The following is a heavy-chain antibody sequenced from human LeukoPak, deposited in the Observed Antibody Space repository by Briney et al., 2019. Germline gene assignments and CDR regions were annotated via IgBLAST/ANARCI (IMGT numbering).Heavy chain of an antibody. CDR1: GGTFSSYA. V-gene: IGHV1-69*06. Sequence: SVKVSCKASGGTFSSYAISWVRQAPGQGLEWMGGIIPIFGTANYAQKFQGRVTITADKSTSTAYMELSSLRSEDTAVYYCASQDCSGGSCYFDAFDIWGQGTMVTVSS. CDR3: ASQDCSGGSCYFDAFDI. J-gene: IGHJ3*02. D-gene: IGHD2-15*01. CDR2: IIPIFGTA.